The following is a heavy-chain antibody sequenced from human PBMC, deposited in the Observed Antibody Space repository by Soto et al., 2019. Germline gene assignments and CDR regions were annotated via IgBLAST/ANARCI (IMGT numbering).Heavy chain of an antibody. Sequence: ASVKVSCKASGYTFTSYGISWVRQAPGQGLEWMGWVSAYNGNTNYAQKLQGRVTMTTDTSTSTAYMELRSLRFDDTAVYYCARDAGESILSIRGTRYKYYGMDVWGQGTTVTVSS. CDR1: GYTFTSYG. CDR2: VSAYNGNT. D-gene: IGHD1-7*01. CDR3: ARDAGESILSIRGTRYKYYGMDV. V-gene: IGHV1-18*01. J-gene: IGHJ6*02.